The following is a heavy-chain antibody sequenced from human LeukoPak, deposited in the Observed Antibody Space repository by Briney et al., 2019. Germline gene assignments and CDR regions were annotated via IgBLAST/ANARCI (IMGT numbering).Heavy chain of an antibody. Sequence: GGSLRLSCAASGFTFSSYGMHWVRQAPGRGLEWVAFIRYDGSNKYYADSVKGRFTISRDNSKNTLYLQMNSLRAEDTAVYYCARGAAPVVPAATPDYWGQGTLVTVSS. V-gene: IGHV3-30*02. CDR3: ARGAAPVVPAATPDY. CDR1: GFTFSSYG. CDR2: IRYDGSNK. D-gene: IGHD2-2*01. J-gene: IGHJ4*02.